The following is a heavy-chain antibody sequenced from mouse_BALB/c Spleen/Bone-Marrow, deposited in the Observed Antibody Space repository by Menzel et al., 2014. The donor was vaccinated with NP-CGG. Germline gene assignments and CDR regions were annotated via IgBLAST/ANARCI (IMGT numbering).Heavy chain of an antibody. CDR1: GYSITSGYS. CDR3: ARRGDRLYAMDY. D-gene: IGHD3-3*01. Sequence: VQLQQSGPDLVKLSQSLSLTCTVTGYSITSGYSWHWIRQFPGNNLEWMGYIHYSGSTGYDPSLKSRISITRDTSKNQFFLQLNSVTTEDTATYYCARRGDRLYAMDYWGQGTSVTVSS. CDR2: IHYSGST. J-gene: IGHJ4*01. V-gene: IGHV3-1*02.